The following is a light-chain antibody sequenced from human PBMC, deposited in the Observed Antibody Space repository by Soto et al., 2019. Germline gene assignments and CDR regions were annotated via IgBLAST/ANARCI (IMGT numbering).Light chain of an antibody. V-gene: IGKV3-20*01. CDR1: QSVGSNY. Sequence: PGETATVSCRASQSVGSNYLAWYQQRPGQAPRLLIYGASSRATGTPDRFSGSGSGTDFTLSTSCRETVESGVHYCQQDRNKPARSFAEGTKVDIK. CDR2: GAS. CDR3: QQDRNKPARS. J-gene: IGKJ4*01.